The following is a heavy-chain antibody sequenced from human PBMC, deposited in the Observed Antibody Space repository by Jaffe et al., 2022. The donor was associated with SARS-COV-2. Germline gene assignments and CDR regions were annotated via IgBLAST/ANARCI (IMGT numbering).Heavy chain of an antibody. CDR2: IYYSGST. CDR3: ARDAGDIVAPILGMDV. J-gene: IGHJ6*02. CDR1: GGSISSGGYY. D-gene: IGHD5-12*01. Sequence: QVQLQESGPGLVKPSQTLSLTCTVSGGSISSGGYYWSWIRQHPGKGLEWIGYIYYSGSTYYNPSLKSRVTISVDTSKNQFSLKLSSVTAADTAVYYCARDAGDIVAPILGMDVWGQGTTVTVSS. V-gene: IGHV4-31*03.